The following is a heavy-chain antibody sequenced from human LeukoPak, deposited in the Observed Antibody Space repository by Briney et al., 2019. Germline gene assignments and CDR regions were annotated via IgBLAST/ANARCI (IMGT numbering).Heavy chain of an antibody. D-gene: IGHD4-17*01. V-gene: IGHV3-7*03. CDR2: IKQDGSEK. Sequence: PGGSLRLSCAASGFTFSSYWMTWVRQAPGKGLQWVANIKQDGSEKYYGDSVKGRFTISRDNAKKSLYLQMNSLRAEDTAVYYCARVGNGDYRYYFYMDVWGKGTTVTISS. J-gene: IGHJ6*03. CDR3: ARVGNGDYRYYFYMDV. CDR1: GFTFSSYW.